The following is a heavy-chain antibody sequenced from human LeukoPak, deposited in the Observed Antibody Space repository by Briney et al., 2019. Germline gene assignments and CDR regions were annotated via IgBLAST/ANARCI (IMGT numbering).Heavy chain of an antibody. CDR1: GYTFTDYG. V-gene: IGHV1-18*01. Sequence: ASVKVSCKASGYTFTDYGISWVRQAPGQGLEWMGWISGYNGNTKYAQNFQDRVTMTRDTSISTAYMELSRLRFDDTAVYYCARGRDNWNPGPDYYYYMDVWGKGTTVTVSS. CDR3: ARGRDNWNPGPDYYYYMDV. J-gene: IGHJ6*03. D-gene: IGHD1-20*01. CDR2: ISGYNGNT.